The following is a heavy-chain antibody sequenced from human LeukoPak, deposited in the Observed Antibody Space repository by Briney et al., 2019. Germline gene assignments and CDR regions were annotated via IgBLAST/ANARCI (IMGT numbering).Heavy chain of an antibody. Sequence: SETLSLTCTVSGGSIRGYYWSWIRQPPGKGLEWIGYIYSSGSTSYNPSLKSRVTMSIDTSKNQFSLKLTSVTAADTAVYYCARRGNHYGSGNPDNWFDPWGQGTLVTVSS. V-gene: IGHV4-4*09. J-gene: IGHJ5*02. CDR2: IYSSGST. CDR3: ARRGNHYGSGNPDNWFDP. D-gene: IGHD3-10*01. CDR1: GGSIRGYY.